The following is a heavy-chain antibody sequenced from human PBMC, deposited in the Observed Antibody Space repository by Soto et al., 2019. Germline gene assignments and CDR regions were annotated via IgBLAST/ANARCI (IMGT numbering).Heavy chain of an antibody. Sequence: QVQLVQSGAEVKKPGSSVKVSCKASGGTFSSYAISWVRQAPGQGLEWMRGIIPIFGTANYAQKFQGRVTITADKSTSTAYMELSSLRSEDTAVYYCAREGGCTNGVCYPHYGMDVWGQGTTVTVSS. CDR2: IIPIFGTA. CDR3: AREGGCTNGVCYPHYGMDV. J-gene: IGHJ6*02. D-gene: IGHD2-8*01. CDR1: GGTFSSYA. V-gene: IGHV1-69*06.